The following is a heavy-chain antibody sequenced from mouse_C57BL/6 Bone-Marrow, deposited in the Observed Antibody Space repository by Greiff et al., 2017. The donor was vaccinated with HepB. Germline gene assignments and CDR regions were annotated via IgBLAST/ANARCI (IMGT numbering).Heavy chain of an antibody. V-gene: IGHV3-6*01. CDR2: ISYDGSN. CDR1: GYSITSGYY. J-gene: IGHJ4*01. Sequence: EVQLKESGPGLVKPSQSLSLTCSVTGYSITSGYYWNWIRQFPGNKLEWMGYISYDGSNNYNPSLKNRISITRDTSKNQFFLKLNSVTTEDTATYYCAKGDMDYWGQGTSVTVSS. CDR3: AKGDMDY.